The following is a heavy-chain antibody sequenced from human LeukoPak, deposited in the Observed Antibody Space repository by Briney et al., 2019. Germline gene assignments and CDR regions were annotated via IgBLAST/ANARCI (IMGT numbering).Heavy chain of an antibody. J-gene: IGHJ5*02. D-gene: IGHD3-10*01. CDR1: GGSISSGDYY. CDR2: IYYSGST. CDR3: ARVRRGTMVRGVSGWFDP. V-gene: IGHV4-30-4*01. Sequence: SETLSLTCIVSGGSISSGDYYWSWIRQPPGKGLEWIGYIYYSGSTFYNPSLKSRITISVDTSKQRFSLKPSSVTAGDTAVYYCARVRRGTMVRGVSGWFDPWGQGTLVTVSS.